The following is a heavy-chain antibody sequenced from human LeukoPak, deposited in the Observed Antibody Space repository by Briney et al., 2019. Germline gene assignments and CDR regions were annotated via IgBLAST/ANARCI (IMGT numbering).Heavy chain of an antibody. V-gene: IGHV3-7*01. Sequence: PGGSLRLSCAASGFTFSSYWVTWVRQAPGKGLEWVAHINQDGSKEYYMDSVKARFTISRDNAKNSLSLQMNSLRAEDTAVYYCVRDGGVSGYDLLDYWGQGTLVTVSS. CDR1: GFTFSSYW. J-gene: IGHJ4*02. CDR3: VRDGGVSGYDLLDY. CDR2: INQDGSKE. D-gene: IGHD5-12*01.